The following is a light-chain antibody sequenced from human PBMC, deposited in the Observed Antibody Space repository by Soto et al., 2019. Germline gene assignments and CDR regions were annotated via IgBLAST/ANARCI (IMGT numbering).Light chain of an antibody. J-gene: IGLJ1*01. CDR1: TSNVANNF. Sequence: QSVLTQPPSVSAAPGQKVTISCSGTTSNVANNFVSWYQQFPGKAPKLLIYDDIRRPSGIPDRFSASKSGTSATLGITGLQPGDEADYYCGSWDSSLTANVFGTGTKLTVL. V-gene: IGLV1-51*01. CDR2: DDI. CDR3: GSWDSSLTANV.